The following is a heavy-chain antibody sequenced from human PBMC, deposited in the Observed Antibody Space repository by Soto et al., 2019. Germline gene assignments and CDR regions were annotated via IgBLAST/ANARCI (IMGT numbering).Heavy chain of an antibody. CDR1: GFTFSSYA. CDR3: AKSHRTSIHLWSALRKNWFDP. CDR2: ISGSGGST. D-gene: IGHD5-18*01. J-gene: IGHJ5*02. Sequence: GGSLRLSCAASGFTFSSYAMSWVRQAPGKGLEWVSAISGSGGSTYYADSVKGRFTISRDNSKNTLYLQMNSLRAEDTAVYYSAKSHRTSIHLWSALRKNWFDPGAREPWSPSPQ. V-gene: IGHV3-23*01.